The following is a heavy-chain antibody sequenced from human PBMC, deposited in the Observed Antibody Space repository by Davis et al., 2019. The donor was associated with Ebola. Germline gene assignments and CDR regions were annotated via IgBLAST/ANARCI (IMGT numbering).Heavy chain of an antibody. CDR1: GGTFSNYA. J-gene: IGHJ5*02. D-gene: IGHD3-9*01. CDR3: ARVRTGYYFDSSDSPSWFDP. V-gene: IGHV1-69*13. CDR2: IIPLFGAA. Sequence: SVKVSCKASGGTFSNYAISWMRQAPGQGLEWMGGIIPLFGAANYAQNFQGRVTITADESTRTVYMELSSLRSDDTAVYYCARVRTGYYFDSSDSPSWFDPWGQGTLVIVSS.